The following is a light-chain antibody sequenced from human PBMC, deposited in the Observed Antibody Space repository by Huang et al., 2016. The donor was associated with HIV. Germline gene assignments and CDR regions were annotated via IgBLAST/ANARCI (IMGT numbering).Light chain of an antibody. Sequence: DIQMTQSPFSLSASVGERVTITCQASQDISNYLNWYQQKPGKAPKRLIYDATNLETGGPSRVSGSGSGTDVTLTISSLQPEDIGTYYWQQYDNVPYTFGQGTKLETK. CDR3: QQYDNVPYT. CDR1: QDISNY. CDR2: DAT. J-gene: IGKJ2*01. V-gene: IGKV1-33*01.